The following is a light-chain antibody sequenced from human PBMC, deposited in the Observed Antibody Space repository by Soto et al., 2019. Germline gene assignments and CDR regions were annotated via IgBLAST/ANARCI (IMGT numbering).Light chain of an antibody. Sequence: DIQMTQSPSTLSASVGDRVTITCRASQSISTWLAWYQQKPGKAPKLLIYKPSSLEGGVPSRFRGSGSGTEFTLTISSLQTDYVATYYCQQYNTCPPTFGGGTTVEIK. CDR2: KPS. CDR1: QSISTW. CDR3: QQYNTCPPT. V-gene: IGKV1-5*03. J-gene: IGKJ4*01.